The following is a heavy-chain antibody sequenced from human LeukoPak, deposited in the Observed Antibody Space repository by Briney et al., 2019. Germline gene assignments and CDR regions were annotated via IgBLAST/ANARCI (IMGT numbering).Heavy chain of an antibody. CDR2: ISGSGGST. CDR1: GFTFSSYA. CDR3: AKVGQYQLLST. V-gene: IGHV3-23*01. Sequence: GGSLRLSCGASGFTFSSYAMSWVRQAPGKGVEWVSAISGSGGSTYYADSVKGRFTISRDNSKNTLYLQMNSLRAEDTAVYYCAKVGQYQLLSTWGQGRLVTVSS. D-gene: IGHD2-2*01. J-gene: IGHJ4*02.